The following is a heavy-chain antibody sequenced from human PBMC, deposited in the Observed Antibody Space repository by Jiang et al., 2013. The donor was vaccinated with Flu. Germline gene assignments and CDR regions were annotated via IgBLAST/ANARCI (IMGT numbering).Heavy chain of an antibody. CDR1: GGSISSGGYW. CDR3: ARGFGGSPYYSHGFDL. J-gene: IGHJ3*01. V-gene: IGHV4-31*03. CDR2: MYYSGST. D-gene: IGHD3-22*01. Sequence: GSGLVKPSQTLSLTCTVSGGSISSGGYWWSWIRQHPGKGLEWIGYMYYSGSTYYNPSLGSRVTTSVDTSKNQFSLKLNSVTAADTAVYYCARGFGGSPYYSHGFDLWGQGTMVTVSS.